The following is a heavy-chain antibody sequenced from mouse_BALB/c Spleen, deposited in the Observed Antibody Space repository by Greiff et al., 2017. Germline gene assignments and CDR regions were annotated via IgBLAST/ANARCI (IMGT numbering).Heavy chain of an antibody. CDR1: GYTFTDYV. V-gene: IGHV1-77*01. Sequence: VQLQQSGPELVKPGASVKMSCKASGYTFTDYVTSWVKQRTGQGLEWIGEIYPGSGSTYYNEKFKGKATLTADKSSNTAYMQLSSLTSEDSAVYFCARSLPLLYFDYWGQGTTLTVSS. CDR2: IYPGSGST. D-gene: IGHD5-5*01. J-gene: IGHJ2*01. CDR3: ARSLPLLYFDY.